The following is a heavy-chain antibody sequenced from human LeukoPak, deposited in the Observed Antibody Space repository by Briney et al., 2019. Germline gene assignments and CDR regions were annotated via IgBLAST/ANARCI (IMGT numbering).Heavy chain of an antibody. D-gene: IGHD1-26*01. V-gene: IGHV3-48*03. CDR1: GFTFSSYE. CDR3: ARAVGATEDYYYYYYMDV. CDR2: ISSSGSTI. J-gene: IGHJ6*03. Sequence: GGSLRLPCAASGFTFSSYEMNWVRQAPGKGLEWVSYISSSGSTIYYADSVKGRFTISRDNAKNSLYLQMNGLRAEDTAVYYCARAVGATEDYYYYYYMDVWGKGTTVTVSS.